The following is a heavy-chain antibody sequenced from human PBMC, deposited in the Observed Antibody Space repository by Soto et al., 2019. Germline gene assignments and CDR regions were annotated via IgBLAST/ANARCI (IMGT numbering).Heavy chain of an antibody. CDR2: VGASGGTI. D-gene: IGHD5-12*01. CDR1: GFTFSDYE. CDR3: TKEKSVVDSGYDAFDV. V-gene: IGHV3-48*03. Sequence: GGSLRLSCAASGFTFSDYEMDWVRQAPGKGLEWVAYVGASGGTIFYADSVKGRFIISRDNAESSLSLQMNSLRGDDTAVYYCTKEKSVVDSGYDAFDVWGQGKMVTVSS. J-gene: IGHJ3*01.